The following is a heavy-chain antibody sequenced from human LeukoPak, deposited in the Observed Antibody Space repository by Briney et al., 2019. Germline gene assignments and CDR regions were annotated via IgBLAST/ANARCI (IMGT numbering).Heavy chain of an antibody. D-gene: IGHD4-17*01. J-gene: IGHJ3*02. CDR2: ISYIGST. CDR1: DDSFNSHY. V-gene: IGHV4-59*11. Sequence: SETLSLTCAVSDDSFNSHYWTWIRQPPGKGLEWIGYISYIGSTNYNPSLKSRVTISIDPSKNQFSLRLSSVTAADTAVYYCARDLVTVTKGFDIWGQGTMVSVSS. CDR3: ARDLVTVTKGFDI.